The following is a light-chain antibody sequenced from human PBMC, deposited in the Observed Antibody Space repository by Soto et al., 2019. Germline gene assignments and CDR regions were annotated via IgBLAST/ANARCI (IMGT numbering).Light chain of an antibody. V-gene: IGLV1-40*01. Sequence: QSVLTQPPSVSGAPGQRVTISCTGSNSNIGAGYDVHWYQQLPGTAPKLLIYGNSNRPSGVPDRFSGSKSGTSASLAITGLQAEDEADYYCQSYDSSLSALHVFGTGTKSPS. J-gene: IGLJ1*01. CDR3: QSYDSSLSALHV. CDR1: NSNIGAGYD. CDR2: GNS.